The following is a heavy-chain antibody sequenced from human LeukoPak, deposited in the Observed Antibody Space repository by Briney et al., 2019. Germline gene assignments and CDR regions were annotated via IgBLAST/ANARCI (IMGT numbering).Heavy chain of an antibody. D-gene: IGHD3-3*01. CDR2: IYYSGST. V-gene: IGHV4-61*01. Sequence: SETLSLTCTVSGGSVSSGSYYWSWIRQPPGKGLEWIGYIYYSGSTNYNPSLKSRVTISVDTSKNQFSLKLSSVTAADTAVYYCARVVGHFGVVIKRFDPWGQGTLVTVSS. CDR1: GGSVSSGSYY. CDR3: ARVVGHFGVVIKRFDP. J-gene: IGHJ5*02.